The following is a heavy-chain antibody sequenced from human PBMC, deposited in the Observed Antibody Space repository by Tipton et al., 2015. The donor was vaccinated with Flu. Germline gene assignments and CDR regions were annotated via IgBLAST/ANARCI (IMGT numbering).Heavy chain of an antibody. CDR1: GGSISSSSYY. D-gene: IGHD6-13*01. CDR2: IYTSGST. J-gene: IGHJ3*02. Sequence: TLSLTCTVPGGSISSSSYYWGWIRQPAGKGLEWIGRIYTSGSTNYYPSLKSRVTMSVDTSKNQFSLKLSSVTAADTAVYYCASYSSSPTRGAFDIWGQGTMVTVSS. CDR3: ASYSSSPTRGAFDI. V-gene: IGHV4-61*02.